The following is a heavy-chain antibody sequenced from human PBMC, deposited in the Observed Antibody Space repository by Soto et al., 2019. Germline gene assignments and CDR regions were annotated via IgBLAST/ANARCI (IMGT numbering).Heavy chain of an antibody. D-gene: IGHD4-17*01. CDR3: AKGAVTTSLYYFDF. Sequence: QVQLVESGGGVVQPGRSLRLSCAASGFTFSTYGVHWVRQAPGKGLEWVAVISSDGSEKYYAGSVKGRVSISRDNSKRTLYLQMASLRAEDTAVYYCAKGAVTTSLYYFDFWGQGTLVTVSS. J-gene: IGHJ4*02. CDR2: ISSDGSEK. CDR1: GFTFSTYG. V-gene: IGHV3-30*18.